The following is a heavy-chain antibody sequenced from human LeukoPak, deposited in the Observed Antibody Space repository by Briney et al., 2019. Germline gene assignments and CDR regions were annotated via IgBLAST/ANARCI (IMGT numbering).Heavy chain of an antibody. CDR2: INPNSGGT. J-gene: IGHJ4*02. CDR1: GYTFTGYY. D-gene: IGHD6-13*01. V-gene: IGHV1-2*04. CDR3: AAARSAAGTLVDY. Sequence: ASVKVSCKASGYTFTGYYMHWVRQAPGQGLEWMGWINPNSGGTDYAQKFQGWVTMTRDTSISTAYMELSRLRSDDTAVYYCAAARSAAGTLVDYWGQGTLVTVSS.